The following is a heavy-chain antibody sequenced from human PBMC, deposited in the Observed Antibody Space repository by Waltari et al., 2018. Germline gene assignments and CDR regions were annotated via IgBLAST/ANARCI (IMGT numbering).Heavy chain of an antibody. V-gene: IGHV3-30*02. CDR3: AKDGAGYDFWSGRNDAFDI. J-gene: IGHJ3*02. D-gene: IGHD3-3*01. CDR2: IRYDGSNK. CDR1: GFTFSSYG. Sequence: QVQLVESGGGVVQPGGSLRLSCAASGFTFSSYGMHSVRQAPGKGLEWVAFIRYDGSNKYYADSVKGRFTISRDNSKNTLYLQMNSLRAEDTAVYYCAKDGAGYDFWSGRNDAFDIWGQGTMVTVSS.